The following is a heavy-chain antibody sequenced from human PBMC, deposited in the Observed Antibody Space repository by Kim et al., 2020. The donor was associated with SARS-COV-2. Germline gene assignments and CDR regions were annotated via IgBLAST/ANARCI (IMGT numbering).Heavy chain of an antibody. Sequence: SETLSLTCTVSGGSISSSSYYWGWIRQPPGKGLEWIGSIYYSGSTYYNPSLKSRVTISVDTSKNQFSLKLSSVTAADTAVYYCARVSIYDYVWGSYRSNRLVAFDIWGQGTMVTVSS. D-gene: IGHD3-16*02. CDR2: IYYSGST. CDR1: GGSISSSSYY. CDR3: ARVSIYDYVWGSYRSNRLVAFDI. V-gene: IGHV4-39*01. J-gene: IGHJ3*02.